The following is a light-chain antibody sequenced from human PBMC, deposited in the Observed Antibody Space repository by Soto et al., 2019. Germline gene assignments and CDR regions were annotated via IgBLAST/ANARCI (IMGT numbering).Light chain of an antibody. Sequence: EIVLTQSPGTLSLSPGERATLSCRASQSVSSSYLAWYQQKPGQAPRLLIYGASSRATGIPDRFSGSGSGRDFTLTISRLEPEEFAGHYCQQYGSSPPRYTFGQGTKLEIK. CDR2: GAS. CDR1: QSVSSSY. V-gene: IGKV3-20*01. J-gene: IGKJ2*01. CDR3: QQYGSSPPRYT.